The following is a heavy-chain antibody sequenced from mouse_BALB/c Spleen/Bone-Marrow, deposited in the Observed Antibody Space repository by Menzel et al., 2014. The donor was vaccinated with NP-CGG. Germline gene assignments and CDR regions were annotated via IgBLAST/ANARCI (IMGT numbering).Heavy chain of an antibody. D-gene: IGHD4-1*01. Sequence: DVMLVESGGGLVQPGGSRKLSCAASGFTFSSFGMHWVRQAPEKGLEWVAYISIGSSTIFYADTVKGRFTVSRDNPKNTLFLQMTSLRSEDTAMYFCTRGGNWDDFDSWGQGTTLTVSS. CDR2: ISIGSSTI. J-gene: IGHJ2*01. V-gene: IGHV5-17*02. CDR1: GFTFSSFG. CDR3: TRGGNWDDFDS.